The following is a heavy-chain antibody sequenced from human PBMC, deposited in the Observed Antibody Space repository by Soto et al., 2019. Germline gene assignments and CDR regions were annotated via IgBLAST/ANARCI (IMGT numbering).Heavy chain of an antibody. J-gene: IGHJ4*02. CDR3: AGGPASGEFDY. CDR2: VNAGNGNT. D-gene: IGHD3-3*01. CDR1: GYTFTTYG. V-gene: IGHV1-3*01. Sequence: QVQLVQSGAEVKKPGASVKVSCRASGYTFTTYGMHWVRQAPGQRLEWMGWVNAGNGNTAYSQKFQGRVTITRDTSASTGYMELSSRSSEDRAMYYGAGGPASGEFDYWAREPWSPSPQ.